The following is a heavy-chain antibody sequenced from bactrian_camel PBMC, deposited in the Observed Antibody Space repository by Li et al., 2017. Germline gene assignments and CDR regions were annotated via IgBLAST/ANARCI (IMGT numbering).Heavy chain of an antibody. CDR3: VAGQDCGRWYEGSFPY. V-gene: IGHV3S1*01. D-gene: IGHD2*01. CDR1: GYTYKPYC. Sequence: HVQLVESGGGSVQAGGSLRLSCAVSGYTYKPYCMGWFRQAPGKEREGVAAIDADGETFYDISVKGRFTISRDRGNDRVYLQMNNLKPEDTGMYYCVAGQDCGRWYEGSFPYWGQGTQVTVS. J-gene: IGHJ4*01. CDR2: IDADGET.